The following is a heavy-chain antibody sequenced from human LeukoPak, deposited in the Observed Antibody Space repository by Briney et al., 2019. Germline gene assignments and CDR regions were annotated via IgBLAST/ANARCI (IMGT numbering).Heavy chain of an antibody. Sequence: SETLSLTCTVSGGSISSYYWSWIRQPAGKGLEWIGRIYTSGSTNYNPSLKSRVTISVDTSKNQFSLKLSSVTAADTAVYYCARGAILEVEATIPEAFDYWGQGTLVTVSS. CDR3: ARGAILEVEATIPEAFDY. D-gene: IGHD5-12*01. V-gene: IGHV4-4*07. CDR1: GGSISSYY. J-gene: IGHJ4*02. CDR2: IYTSGST.